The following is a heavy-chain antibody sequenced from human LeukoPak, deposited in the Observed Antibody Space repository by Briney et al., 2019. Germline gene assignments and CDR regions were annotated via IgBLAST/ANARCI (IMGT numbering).Heavy chain of an antibody. J-gene: IGHJ4*02. Sequence: SETLSLTCTVSGGSISSYYWSWIRQPAGKGLEWIGRIYTSGSTNYNPSLKSRVTMSVDTSKNQFSLKLSSVTAADTAVYYCARDSEYYDILTGYYSSREYYFDYWGQGTLVTVSS. CDR2: IYTSGST. D-gene: IGHD3-9*01. CDR1: GGSISSYY. CDR3: ARDSEYYDILTGYYSSREYYFDY. V-gene: IGHV4-4*07.